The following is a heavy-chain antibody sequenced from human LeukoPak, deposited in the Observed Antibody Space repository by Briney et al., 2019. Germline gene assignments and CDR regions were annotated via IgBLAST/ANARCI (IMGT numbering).Heavy chain of an antibody. CDR2: IYYSGST. V-gene: IGHV4-39*01. CDR3: ARQVIGIYYFDY. CDR1: GGSISSSSYY. D-gene: IGHD2-21*01. Sequence: SETLSLTCTVSGGSISSSSYYWGWIRQPPGKGSEWIGSIYYSGSTYYNPSLKSRVTISVDTSKNQFSLKLSSVTAADTAVYYCARQVIGIYYFDYWGQGTLVTVSS. J-gene: IGHJ4*02.